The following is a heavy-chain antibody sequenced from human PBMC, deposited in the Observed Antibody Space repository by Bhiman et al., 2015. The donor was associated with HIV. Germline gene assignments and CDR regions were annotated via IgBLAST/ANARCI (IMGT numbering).Heavy chain of an antibody. D-gene: IGHD4-17*01. CDR2: INWNGDST. Sequence: EVQLVESGGGLVRPGGSLRLSCAASGFTFDDYGMSWVRQVPGKGLEWVSGINWNGDSTGYADSVKGRFTISRDNAKNSLYLQMNGLTVVDTALYYCARDFPRYGDYPLDYWGQGTLVTVSS. CDR3: ARDFPRYGDYPLDY. CDR1: GFTFDDYG. J-gene: IGHJ4*02. V-gene: IGHV3-20*04.